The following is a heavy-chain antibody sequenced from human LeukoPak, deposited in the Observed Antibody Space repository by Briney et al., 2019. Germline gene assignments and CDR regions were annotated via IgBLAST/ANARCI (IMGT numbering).Heavy chain of an antibody. CDR1: GYTFTSYG. CDR3: AAGDYPGPNEPFDY. CDR2: ISAYNGNT. Sequence: ASVKVSCKASGYTFTSYGISWVRQAPGQGLEWMGWISAYNGNTNYAQKLQGRVTMTTDTSTSTAYMELRSLRSDDAAVYYCAAGDYPGPNEPFDYWGQGTLVTVSS. D-gene: IGHD3-16*01. V-gene: IGHV1-18*01. J-gene: IGHJ4*02.